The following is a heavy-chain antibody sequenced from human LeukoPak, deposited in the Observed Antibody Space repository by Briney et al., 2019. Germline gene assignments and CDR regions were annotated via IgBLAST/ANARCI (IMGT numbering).Heavy chain of an antibody. D-gene: IGHD3-3*01. CDR2: ISSSSDM. Sequence: PGRSLRLSCAASGFIFSSYLMNWVRQAPGKGLEWVSSISSSSDMYYADSVKGRLTISRDNAKDSLYLQMNSVRAEDTAVYYCARAGFHDFWSGYYDYWGQGILVTVSS. CDR1: GFIFSSYL. CDR3: ARAGFHDFWSGYYDY. V-gene: IGHV3-21*01. J-gene: IGHJ4*02.